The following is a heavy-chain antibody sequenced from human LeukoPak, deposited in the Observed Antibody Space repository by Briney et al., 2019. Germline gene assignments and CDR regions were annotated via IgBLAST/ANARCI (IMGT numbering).Heavy chain of an antibody. Sequence: GGSLRLSCAASGFTFSSYEMNWVRQAPGKGQEWVSYISSSGSTIYYADSVKGRFTISRDNAKNSLYLQMNSLRAEDTAVYYCARVGQLWAHDYWGQGTLVTVSS. V-gene: IGHV3-48*03. CDR3: ARVGQLWAHDY. CDR2: ISSSGSTI. D-gene: IGHD5-18*01. CDR1: GFTFSSYE. J-gene: IGHJ4*02.